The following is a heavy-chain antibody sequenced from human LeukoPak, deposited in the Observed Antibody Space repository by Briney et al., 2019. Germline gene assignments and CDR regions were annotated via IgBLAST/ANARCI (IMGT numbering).Heavy chain of an antibody. Sequence: ASVKVSCKASGGTFSSYAISWVRQAPGQGLEWMGGIIPIFGTANYAQKFQGRVTITADESTSTAYMELSSLRSEDTAVYYCARAGFYSSSWPNAFDIWGQGTMVTVSS. D-gene: IGHD6-13*01. CDR1: GGTFSSYA. V-gene: IGHV1-69*13. CDR3: ARAGFYSSSWPNAFDI. J-gene: IGHJ3*02. CDR2: IIPIFGTA.